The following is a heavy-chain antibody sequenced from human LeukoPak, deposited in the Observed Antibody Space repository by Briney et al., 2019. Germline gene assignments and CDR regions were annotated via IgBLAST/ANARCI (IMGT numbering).Heavy chain of an antibody. Sequence: ASVKVSCKASGYTFTSYDINWVRQATGQGLEWMGWMNPNSGNTGYAQKFQGRVTMTRNTSISTAYMELSSLRSEDTAVYYCARVPAAIEDYYYYYYGMDAWGQGTTVTVSS. V-gene: IGHV1-8*01. CDR1: GYTFTSYD. D-gene: IGHD2-2*02. CDR3: ARVPAAIEDYYYYYYGMDA. CDR2: MNPNSGNT. J-gene: IGHJ6*02.